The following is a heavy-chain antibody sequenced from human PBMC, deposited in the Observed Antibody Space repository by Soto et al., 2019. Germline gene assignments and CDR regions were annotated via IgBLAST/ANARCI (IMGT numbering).Heavy chain of an antibody. CDR2: ISGSGGST. J-gene: IGHJ4*02. CDR1: GFTFSSYA. Sequence: EVQLLESGGGLLQPGGSLRLSCAASGFTFSSYAMSWVRQAPGKGLEWVSAISGSGGSTYYADYVKGRFTISRDNSKNTLYLQMNSLRAEDTAVYYCAKDVRIAAAGPYYFDYWGQRTLVTGSS. D-gene: IGHD6-13*01. V-gene: IGHV3-23*01. CDR3: AKDVRIAAAGPYYFDY.